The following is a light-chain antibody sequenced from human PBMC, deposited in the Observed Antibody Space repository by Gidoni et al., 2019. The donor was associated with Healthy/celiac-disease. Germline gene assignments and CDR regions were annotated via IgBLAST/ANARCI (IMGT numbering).Light chain of an antibody. V-gene: IGKV1-5*01. CDR2: DAS. J-gene: IGKJ1*01. CDR3: QQYNSYSPTWT. CDR1: QSISSW. Sequence: DIQMTQSPSTLSASVGDRVTITCRASQSISSWLAWYQQKPGKAPKLLIYDASSLESGVPSRFSGSGSGTEFTLTISSLQPDDSATYYCQQYNSYSPTWTFGQXTKVEIK.